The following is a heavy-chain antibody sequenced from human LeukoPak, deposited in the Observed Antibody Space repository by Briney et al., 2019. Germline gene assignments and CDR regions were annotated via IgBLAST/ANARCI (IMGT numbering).Heavy chain of an antibody. CDR1: SDSINILDL. D-gene: IGHD3-22*01. Sequence: SETLSLTCTVSSDSINILDLWSWVRQPPGKGLEWIGEMYLSGTTHSNPSVKSRVTISIDKSKNQFFLNLSSVTAADTAVYYCAGLVGRYSSGLYYYYFDYWGQGTLVTVSS. J-gene: IGHJ4*02. V-gene: IGHV4-4*02. CDR3: AGLVGRYSSGLYYYYFDY. CDR2: MYLSGTT.